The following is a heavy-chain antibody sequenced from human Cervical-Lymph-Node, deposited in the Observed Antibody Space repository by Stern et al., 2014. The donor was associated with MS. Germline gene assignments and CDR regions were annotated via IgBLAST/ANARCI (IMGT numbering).Heavy chain of an antibody. Sequence: VQLVQSGGEVRKPGASVKVSCKASGYNFKNYGISWVRQAPGQGLEWMGWISAYKGNTEYAQKLRDRVTMTTDTPTRTAYMELRSLRSDDTAIYFCARDFHYFDASGYDVVFDLWGQGTLVTVSS. J-gene: IGHJ4*02. V-gene: IGHV1-18*01. CDR3: ARDFHYFDASGYDVVFDL. D-gene: IGHD5-12*01. CDR1: GYNFKNYG. CDR2: ISAYKGNT.